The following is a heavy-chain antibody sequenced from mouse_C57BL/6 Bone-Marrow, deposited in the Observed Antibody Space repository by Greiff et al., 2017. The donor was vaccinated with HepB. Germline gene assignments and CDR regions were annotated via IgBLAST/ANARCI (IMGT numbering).Heavy chain of an antibody. CDR3: ARQHSSGYAMDY. CDR1: GYTFTSYW. D-gene: IGHD3-2*02. Sequence: QVQLQQPGAELVKPGASVKLSCKASGYTFTSYWMHWVKQRPGQGLEWIGMIHPNSGSTNYNEKFKSKATLTVDKSSSTAYMQLSSLTSEDSAVYYCARQHSSGYAMDYWGQGTSVTVSS. V-gene: IGHV1-64*01. J-gene: IGHJ4*01. CDR2: IHPNSGST.